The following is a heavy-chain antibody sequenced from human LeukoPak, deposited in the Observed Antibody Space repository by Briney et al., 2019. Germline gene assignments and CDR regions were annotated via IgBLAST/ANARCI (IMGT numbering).Heavy chain of an antibody. D-gene: IGHD3-22*01. V-gene: IGHV4-59*01. CDR1: GGSITGSY. J-gene: IGHJ4*02. CDR3: ARTKVTYYYDAGGYYYFDN. CDR2: IYYSGTT. Sequence: SETLSLTCTVSGGSITGSYWSWIRQSPGKGLEWIGYIYYSGTTNYSPSLRSRVTISVDTSNKHFSLKLRSVTAADTAVYYCARTKVTYYYDAGGYYYFDNRGQGALDTVSS.